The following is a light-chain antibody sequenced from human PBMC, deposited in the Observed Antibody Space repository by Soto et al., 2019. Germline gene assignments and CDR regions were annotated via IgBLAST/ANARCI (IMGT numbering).Light chain of an antibody. Sequence: EVVLTQSPGTLSLSPGERATLSCRASQSVSNTYFAWYHQKPGQPPRLLIFGSSDRSTGIPDRFSGSGSGTDLTLTISRLEPEDFAVYYCQQYGSSPPYTFGQGTKLEIK. CDR3: QQYGSSPPYT. V-gene: IGKV3-20*01. CDR1: QSVSNTY. J-gene: IGKJ2*01. CDR2: GSS.